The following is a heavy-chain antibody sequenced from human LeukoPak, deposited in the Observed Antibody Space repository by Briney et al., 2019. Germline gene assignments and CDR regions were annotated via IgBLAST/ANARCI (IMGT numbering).Heavy chain of an antibody. J-gene: IGHJ5*02. CDR3: AREVRTYDLISWFDP. Sequence: PSETLSLTCTVSGGSISSYYWSWIRQPPGKGLEWIGYIYYSGSTNYNPSLKSRVTISVDTSKNQFSLKLSSVTAADTAVYYCAREVRTYDLISWFDPWGQGTLVTVSS. CDR2: IYYSGST. CDR1: GGSISSYY. V-gene: IGHV4-59*01. D-gene: IGHD3-22*01.